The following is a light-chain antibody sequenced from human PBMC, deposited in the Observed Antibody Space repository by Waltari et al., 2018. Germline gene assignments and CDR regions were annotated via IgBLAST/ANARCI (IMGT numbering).Light chain of an antibody. J-gene: IGKJ2*01. CDR2: GAS. V-gene: IGKV3-20*01. CDR3: QQYGSF. CDR1: QSVSSSY. Sequence: EIVFTQSPGTLSLSPGERATLSCRASQSVSSSYLAWYQQKPGQAPRLLIYGASSRATGIPDRFSGSGSGTDFTLTISRLEPEDFAVYYCQQYGSFFGQGTKLEIK.